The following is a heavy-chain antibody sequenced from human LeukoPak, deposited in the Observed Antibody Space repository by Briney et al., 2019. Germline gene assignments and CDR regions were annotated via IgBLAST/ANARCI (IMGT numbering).Heavy chain of an antibody. CDR1: GGSISSYY. D-gene: IGHD2-2*01. CDR2: IYYSGST. CDR3: ARVVVVPAAMVAFDI. Sequence: PSETLSLTCTVSGGSISSYYWSWLRQPAGKGLEWIGYIYYSGSTNYNPSLKSRVTISVDTSKNQFSLKLSSVTAADTAVYYCARVVVVPAAMVAFDIWGQGTMVTVSS. V-gene: IGHV4-59*01. J-gene: IGHJ3*02.